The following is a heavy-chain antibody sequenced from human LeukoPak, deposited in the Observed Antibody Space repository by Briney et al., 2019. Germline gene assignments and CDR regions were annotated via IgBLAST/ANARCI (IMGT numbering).Heavy chain of an antibody. J-gene: IGHJ4*02. CDR2: IYHSGST. D-gene: IGHD3-22*01. V-gene: IGHV4-4*02. CDR3: AREKPYYDSSGYYDY. CDR1: GGSISSSNW. Sequence: SETLSLTCAVSGGSISSSNWWSWVRQPPGKGLEWIGEIYHSGSTNYNPSLKSRVTISVDKSKNQFSLKLSSVTAADTAVYYCAREKPYYDSSGYYDYWGQGTLVTVSS.